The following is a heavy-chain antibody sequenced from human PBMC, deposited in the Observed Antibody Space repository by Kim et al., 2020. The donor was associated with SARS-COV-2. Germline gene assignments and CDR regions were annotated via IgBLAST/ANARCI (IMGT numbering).Heavy chain of an antibody. Sequence: TLSLTCTVSGGSISSGSYYWSWIRQPAGKGLEWIGRIYTSGSTNYNPSLKSRVTISVDTSKNQFSLKLSSVTAADTAVYYCARVERGYSYGSHFDYWGQGTLVTVSS. CDR2: IYTSGST. V-gene: IGHV4-61*02. J-gene: IGHJ4*02. D-gene: IGHD5-18*01. CDR1: GGSISSGSYY. CDR3: ARVERGYSYGSHFDY.